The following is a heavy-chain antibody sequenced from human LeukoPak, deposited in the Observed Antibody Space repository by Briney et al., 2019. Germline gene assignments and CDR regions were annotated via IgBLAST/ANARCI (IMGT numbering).Heavy chain of an antibody. CDR1: GFTFSGYW. V-gene: IGHV3-7*01. CDR3: ARDKIVGPTTLDY. Sequence: GGSLRLSCAASGFTFSGYWMSWVRQSPEKGLEWVANIKQDGNEKYYVDSVKGRFTISRDNAKNSLYLQMNSLRADDTAVYYCARDKIVGPTTLDYWGQGTLVTVSS. D-gene: IGHD1-26*01. J-gene: IGHJ4*02. CDR2: IKQDGNEK.